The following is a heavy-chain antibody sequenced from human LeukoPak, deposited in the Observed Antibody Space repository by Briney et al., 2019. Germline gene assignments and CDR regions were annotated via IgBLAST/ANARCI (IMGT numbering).Heavy chain of an antibody. D-gene: IGHD1-26*01. CDR1: GFTFSSYW. Sequence: GGSLRLSCAASGFTFSSYWMHWVRQVPGKGLVWVARINPGGSSITYADSVKGRFTISRDNAKNTLYLQMDSLRAEDTAVYYCARLVTYGDRRVGLVYYFDYWGQGTLVTVSS. CDR3: ARLVTYGDRRVGLVYYFDY. CDR2: INPGGSSI. J-gene: IGHJ4*02. V-gene: IGHV3-74*01.